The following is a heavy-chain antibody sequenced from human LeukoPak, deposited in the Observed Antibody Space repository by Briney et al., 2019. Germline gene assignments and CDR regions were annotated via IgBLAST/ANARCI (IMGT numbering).Heavy chain of an antibody. V-gene: IGHV3-74*01. CDR3: AKGPNYFDS. J-gene: IGHJ4*02. Sequence: GGSLRLSCAASGFSSSNYWMHWLRQAPGKGLVWVTRMNSDGSTTYYADSVQGRFTISRDNAKNTLYLQMNSLRAEDTAMYFCAKGPNYFDSWGQGTLVTVSS. CDR1: GFSSSNYW. CDR2: MNSDGSTT.